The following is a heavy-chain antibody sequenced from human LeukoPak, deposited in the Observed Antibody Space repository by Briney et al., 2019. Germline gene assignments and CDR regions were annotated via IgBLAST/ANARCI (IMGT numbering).Heavy chain of an antibody. D-gene: IGHD1-26*01. V-gene: IGHV4-4*07. CDR3: ARENSGSYSEFDY. CDR2: IYTSGST. J-gene: IGHJ4*02. CDR1: GGSVSSYY. Sequence: SETLSLTCTVSGGSVSSYYWSWVRQPAGKGLEWIGRIYTSGSTNYNASLKSRVSMSVDTSKNQFSLKLSSVTAADTAVFYCARENSGSYSEFDYWGQGTLVTVSS.